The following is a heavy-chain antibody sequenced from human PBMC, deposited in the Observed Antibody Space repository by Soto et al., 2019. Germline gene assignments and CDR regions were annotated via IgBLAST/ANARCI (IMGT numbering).Heavy chain of an antibody. CDR1: GFTFSTYS. CDR3: ARYDSSGYYWPYYYYGMDV. D-gene: IGHD3-22*01. Sequence: SLRLSCAASGFTFSTYSMNWVRQAPGKGLEWVSSISSSSSYIYYADSVMGRFTISRDNAKNSLYLQMNSLRAEDTAVYYCARYDSSGYYWPYYYYGMDVWGQGTTVTVSS. V-gene: IGHV3-21*01. J-gene: IGHJ6*02. CDR2: ISSSSSYI.